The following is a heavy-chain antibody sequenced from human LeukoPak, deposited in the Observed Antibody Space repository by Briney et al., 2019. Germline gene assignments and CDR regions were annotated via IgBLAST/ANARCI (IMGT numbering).Heavy chain of an antibody. CDR1: GYSISSGYY. CDR3: AREGSGSYYYYYYNMDV. CDR2: IYHSGST. J-gene: IGHJ6*03. D-gene: IGHD1-26*01. Sequence: SETLSLTCTVSGYSISSGYYWGWIRQPPGKGLEWIGSIYHSGSTYYNPSLKSRVTISVDTSENQFSLKLSSVTAADTAVYYCAREGSGSYYYYYYNMDVWGKGTTVTVSS. V-gene: IGHV4-38-2*02.